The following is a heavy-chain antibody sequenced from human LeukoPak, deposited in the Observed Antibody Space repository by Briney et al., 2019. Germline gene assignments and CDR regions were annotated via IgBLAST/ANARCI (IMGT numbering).Heavy chain of an antibody. D-gene: IGHD5-18*01. Sequence: GGSLRLSCAASGFTFSSYEMNWVRQAPGKGLEWVSYISSSGSTRHYTDSVKGRFTISRDNAKNSLYLQINSLRAEDTAVYYCARQGYSAVWGQGTLVTVPS. V-gene: IGHV3-48*03. J-gene: IGHJ4*02. CDR2: ISSSGSTR. CDR1: GFTFSSYE. CDR3: ARQGYSAV.